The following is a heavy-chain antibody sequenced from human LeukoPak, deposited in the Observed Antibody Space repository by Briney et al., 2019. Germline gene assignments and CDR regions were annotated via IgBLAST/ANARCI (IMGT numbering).Heavy chain of an antibody. CDR2: ISGSGGST. CDR3: AKDAEDIVVVAIFNGAFDI. CDR1: GFTFDSYA. V-gene: IGHV3-23*01. D-gene: IGHD2-15*01. Sequence: GGSLRLSCAASGFTFDSYAMSWVRQAPGKGLEWVSAISGSGGSTYYADSVKGRFTISRDNSKNTLYLQMNSLRAEDTAVYYCAKDAEDIVVVAIFNGAFDIWGQGTMVTVSS. J-gene: IGHJ3*02.